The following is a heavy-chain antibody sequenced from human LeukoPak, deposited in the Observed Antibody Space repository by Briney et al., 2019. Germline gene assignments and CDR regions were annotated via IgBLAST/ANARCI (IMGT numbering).Heavy chain of an antibody. D-gene: IGHD3-22*01. Sequence: PGGSLRLSCAASGFTFSSYGMHWVRQAPGKGLEWVAFIRYDGSNKYYADSVKGRFTISRDNSKNTLYLQMNSLRAEDTAVYYCAKTVQRLGYYDSSGYYYGDPWYFDYWGQGTLVTVSS. J-gene: IGHJ4*02. CDR1: GFTFSSYG. CDR2: IRYDGSNK. V-gene: IGHV3-30*02. CDR3: AKTVQRLGYYDSSGYYYGDPWYFDY.